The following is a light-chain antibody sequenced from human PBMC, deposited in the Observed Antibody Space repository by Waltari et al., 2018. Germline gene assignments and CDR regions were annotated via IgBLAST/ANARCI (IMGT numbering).Light chain of an antibody. Sequence: EIVMTQSPATLSVSPGERATLSCRASQSVRSNLAWYQQKPGQAPRLLIYDASTGAAGIPARVSGSGSGTEFTLTISSLQSEDFAVYYCQHYHNWPRTFGQGTKVE. J-gene: IGKJ1*01. CDR3: QHYHNWPRT. CDR1: QSVRSN. CDR2: DAS. V-gene: IGKV3-15*01.